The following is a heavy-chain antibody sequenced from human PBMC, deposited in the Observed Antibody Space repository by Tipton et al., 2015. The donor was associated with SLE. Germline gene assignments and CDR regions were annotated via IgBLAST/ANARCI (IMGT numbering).Heavy chain of an antibody. J-gene: IGHJ6*02. Sequence: TLSLTCTVSGGSISAYYWNWIRQAPGEGLEWVGRMHYSGITIYNPSLKSRVTISLDTSKNQLSLKVTSVTAADTAVYYCATYYFGSGSLSPPVYHGMDVWGQGTTVTVSS. CDR3: ATYYFGSGSLSPPVYHGMDV. D-gene: IGHD3-10*01. V-gene: IGHV4-59*12. CDR1: GGSISAYY. CDR2: MHYSGIT.